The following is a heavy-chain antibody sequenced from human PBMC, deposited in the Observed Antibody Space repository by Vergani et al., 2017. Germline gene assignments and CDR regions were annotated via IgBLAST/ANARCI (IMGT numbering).Heavy chain of an antibody. CDR1: GFTFSIYG. V-gene: IGHV3-33*01. J-gene: IGHJ6*03. D-gene: IGHD6-13*01. CDR3: ARENGIAADGYYYYNVDF. CDR2: IWYDGSNK. Sequence: QVQLVESGGGVVQPGRSLRLPCAASGFTFSIYGMHWVRQAPGKGLEWVAVIWYDGSNKYYADSVKGRFTISRDNSKNTLYLQMNSLRAEDTAVYYCARENGIAADGYYYYNVDFWGKGTTVTVSS.